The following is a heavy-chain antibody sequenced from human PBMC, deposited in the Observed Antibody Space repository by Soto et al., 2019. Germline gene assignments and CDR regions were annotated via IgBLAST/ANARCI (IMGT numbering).Heavy chain of an antibody. CDR2: ISAYYGNT. CDR1: GYTFSNYG. V-gene: IGHV1-18*01. J-gene: IGHJ4*02. D-gene: IGHD1-26*01. CDR3: ARDPVGGSYPYYFDN. Sequence: GASVKVSCKASGYTFSNYGISWVRQAPGQGLEWMGWISAYYGNTNYAQKFQGRVTMTTDTSTNTANMELRSPRSDDTAVYYCARDPVGGSYPYYFDNWGQGTQVTVSS.